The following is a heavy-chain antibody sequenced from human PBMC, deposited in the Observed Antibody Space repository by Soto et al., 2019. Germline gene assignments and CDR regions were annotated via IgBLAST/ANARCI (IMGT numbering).Heavy chain of an antibody. V-gene: IGHV3-53*01. J-gene: IGHJ3*02. CDR3: AREIIVRAFDI. CDR2: IYSGGST. Sequence: EVQLVESGGGLIQPGGSLRLSCAASGFTVSSNYMSWVRQAPGKGLEWVSVIYSGGSTYYADSVKGRFTISRDHSKNTLYLQMNSLRAEDTAVYYCAREIIVRAFDIWGQGTMVTVSS. D-gene: IGHD3-16*02. CDR1: GFTVSSNY.